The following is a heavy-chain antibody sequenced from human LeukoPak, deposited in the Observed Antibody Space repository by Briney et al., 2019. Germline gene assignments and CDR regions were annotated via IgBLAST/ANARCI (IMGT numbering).Heavy chain of an antibody. CDR3: ARGGGRTSSWRSFDL. CDR2: ISGYNGET. J-gene: IGHJ4*02. Sequence: ASVTVSCKSSGYDFKTYAVSWVRQAPGQGLEWMGWISGYNGETGFAPNFQGRVTLTTDTSTSTAYMELRSLSVDDTAVYYCARGGGRTSSWRSFDLWGQGTLVIVAS. D-gene: IGHD6-13*01. V-gene: IGHV1-18*01. CDR1: GYDFKTYA.